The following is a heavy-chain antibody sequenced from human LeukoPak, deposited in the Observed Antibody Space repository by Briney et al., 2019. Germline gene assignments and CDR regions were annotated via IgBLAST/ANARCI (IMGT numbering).Heavy chain of an antibody. V-gene: IGHV1-69*13. CDR3: ATSGGPIAAGENWFDP. CDR1: GGTFSSYA. J-gene: IGHJ5*02. D-gene: IGHD6-13*01. Sequence: SVKVSCKASGGTFSSYAISWVRQAPGQGLEWMGGIIPIFGTANYAQKFQGRVTITAYESTSTAYMGLSSLRSEDTAVYYCATSGGPIAAGENWFDPWGQGTLVTVSS. CDR2: IIPIFGTA.